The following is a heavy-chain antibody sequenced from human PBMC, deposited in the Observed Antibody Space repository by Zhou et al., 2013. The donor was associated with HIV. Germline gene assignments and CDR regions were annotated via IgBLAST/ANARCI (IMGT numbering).Heavy chain of an antibody. CDR1: GGTFSSYA. V-gene: IGHV1-69*05. D-gene: IGHD2-2*01. Sequence: QVQLVQSGAEVKKPGSSVKVSCKASGGTFSSYAISWVRQAPGQGLEWMGGIIPIFGTANYAQKFQGRVTITTDESTSTAYMEMKSLRSDDTAIYFCTRGPREIVPADPLDLMDVWGQGTTVIVSS. J-gene: IGHJ6*02. CDR3: TRGPREIVPADPLDLMDV. CDR2: IIPIFGTA.